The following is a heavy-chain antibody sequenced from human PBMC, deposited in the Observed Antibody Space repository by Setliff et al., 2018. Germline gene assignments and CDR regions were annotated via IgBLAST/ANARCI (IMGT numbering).Heavy chain of an antibody. CDR3: ARRDSTGYYGYSFDF. CDR1: GGSINSGPYY. CDR2: IYSKGSM. Sequence: SETLSLTCTVTGGSINSGPYYWTWIRQSAGKGLEWLGQIYSKGSMNYNPSLKSRVTISADSSKSQFFLKLASVTAADTAVYYCARRDSTGYYGYSFDFWGQGTLVTVSS. J-gene: IGHJ4*02. D-gene: IGHD3-22*01. V-gene: IGHV4-61*09.